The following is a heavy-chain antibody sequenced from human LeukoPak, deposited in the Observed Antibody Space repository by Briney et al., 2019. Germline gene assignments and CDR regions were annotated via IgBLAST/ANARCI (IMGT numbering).Heavy chain of an antibody. D-gene: IGHD6-19*01. J-gene: IGHJ4*02. Sequence: ASVTVSCKATGYTFSSYGITWVVEAPGQGVEGMGWISTYNGNTSCAQKLQGRVAMTTDTSTSPAYMVLTSLRSDDTAVYYFARGSRGLAVAGLDYWGQGTLVTVSS. CDR1: GYTFSSYG. CDR3: ARGSRGLAVAGLDY. CDR2: ISTYNGNT. V-gene: IGHV1-18*01.